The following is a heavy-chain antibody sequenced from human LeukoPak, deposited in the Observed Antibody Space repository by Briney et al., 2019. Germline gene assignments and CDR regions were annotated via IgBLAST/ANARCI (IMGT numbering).Heavy chain of an antibody. Sequence: ASVKVSCKASGYTFXGYYIXXXRXXXXXXXXXXXXXXPKRGETNYAQKVQGRVTMTRDTSISTAYMELSRLRSDDTAVYYCASEDYDFWSGPLYYFDYWGQGTLVTVSS. CDR2: XXPKRGET. V-gene: IGHV1-2*02. D-gene: IGHD3-3*01. CDR3: ASEDYDFWSGPLYYFDY. J-gene: IGHJ4*02. CDR1: GYTFXGYY.